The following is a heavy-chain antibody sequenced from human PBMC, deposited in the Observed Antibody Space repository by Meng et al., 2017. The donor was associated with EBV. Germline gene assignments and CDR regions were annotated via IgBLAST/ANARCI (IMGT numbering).Heavy chain of an antibody. V-gene: IGHV3-23*01. J-gene: IGHJ4*02. Sequence: EGLLLGSGGGLGQPGGSLRLSGAASGFTFSSYAMSWVRQAPGKGLEWVSAISGSGGSTYYADSVKGRFTISRDNSKNTLYLQMNSLRAEDTAVYYCAKVLSVGGRMVGRSATDYWGQGTLVTVSS. CDR1: GFTFSSYA. D-gene: IGHD2-8*01. CDR3: AKVLSVGGRMVGRSATDY. CDR2: ISGSGGST.